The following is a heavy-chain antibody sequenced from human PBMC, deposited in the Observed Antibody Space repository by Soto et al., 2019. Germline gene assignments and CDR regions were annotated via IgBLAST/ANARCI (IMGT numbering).Heavy chain of an antibody. V-gene: IGHV4-4*02. J-gene: IGHJ5*02. CDR2: IYHSGST. D-gene: IGHD6-13*01. CDR3: ATSIAAAGSSGFWFDP. CDR1: SGSISSSNW. Sequence: SETLSLTCAVSSGSISSSNWWSWVRQPPGKGLEWIGEIYHSGSTNYNPSLKSRVTISVDKSKNQFSLKLSSVTAADTAVYYCATSIAAAGSSGFWFDPWGQGTLVTVSS.